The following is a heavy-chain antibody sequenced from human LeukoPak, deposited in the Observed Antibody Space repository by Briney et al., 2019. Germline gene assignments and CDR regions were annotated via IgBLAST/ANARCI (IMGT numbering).Heavy chain of an antibody. CDR3: AKAPLRGFWSGLYFDY. CDR1: GFAFSIYS. V-gene: IGHV3-48*01. Sequence: GGSLRLSCAACGFAFSIYSMNWVRQAQGKGLEWVSYISSDSSTIYYADSMKGRFTISRDNAKNSLYLQMNSLSAEDTAVYYCAKAPLRGFWSGLYFDYWGQGTLVTVSS. D-gene: IGHD3-3*01. J-gene: IGHJ4*02. CDR2: ISSDSSTI.